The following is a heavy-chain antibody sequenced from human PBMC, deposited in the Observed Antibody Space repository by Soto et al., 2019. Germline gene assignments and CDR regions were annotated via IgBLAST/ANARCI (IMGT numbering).Heavy chain of an antibody. J-gene: IGHJ4*02. D-gene: IGHD3-16*01. Sequence: QVQLVESGGGVVQPGRSLRLSCAASGFTFSSYAMHCVRRAPGKGLEWMAVMSYDGSNKYYADSVKGRFTISRDNSKNTLYLHMNSLRPEDTALYYCARDGGAYWGQGTLVIVSS. CDR3: ARDGGAY. V-gene: IGHV3-30-3*01. CDR1: GFTFSSYA. CDR2: MSYDGSNK.